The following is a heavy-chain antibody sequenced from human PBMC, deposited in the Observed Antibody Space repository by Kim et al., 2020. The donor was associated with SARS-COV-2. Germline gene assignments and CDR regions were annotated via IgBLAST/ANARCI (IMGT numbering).Heavy chain of an antibody. CDR1: GGSISSGGYY. D-gene: IGHD4-17*01. CDR2: IYYSGST. J-gene: IGHJ4*02. Sequence: SETLSLTCTVSGGSISSGGYYWSWIRQYPGKGLEWIGYIYYSGSTYYNPSLKSRVTISVDTSKNQFSLKLSSVTAADTAVYYCARAYYGDNPWGLFDYWGQGTLVTVSS. CDR3: ARAYYGDNPWGLFDY. V-gene: IGHV4-31*03.